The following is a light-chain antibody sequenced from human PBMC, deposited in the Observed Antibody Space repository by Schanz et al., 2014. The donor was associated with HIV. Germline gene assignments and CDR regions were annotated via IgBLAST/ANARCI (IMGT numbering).Light chain of an antibody. J-gene: IGKJ1*01. Sequence: DIVMTQSPTTLPVSPGERVTVSCRASQTISSNLAWYQQKHGQTPRLLIYGASTSAPGIPGRFSGSGSGTDFTLTISSLESEDFAVYYCQQYKNWPRTFGQGTKVEIK. V-gene: IGKV3D-15*01. CDR1: QTISSN. CDR2: GAS. CDR3: QQYKNWPRT.